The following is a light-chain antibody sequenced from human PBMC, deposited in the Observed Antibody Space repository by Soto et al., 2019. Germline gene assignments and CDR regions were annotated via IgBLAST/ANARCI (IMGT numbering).Light chain of an antibody. CDR3: QHYNSYSEA. CDR2: KAS. V-gene: IGKV1-5*03. J-gene: IGKJ1*01. Sequence: DIQLTQSPSSLSASVGDKVTITCRASQGIRSYLNWVQQKPGKAPKLLIYKASTLKSGVPSRFSGSGYGTEFTLTIRSLQPDDFATYYCQHYNSYSEAFGQGTKVDIK. CDR1: QGIRSY.